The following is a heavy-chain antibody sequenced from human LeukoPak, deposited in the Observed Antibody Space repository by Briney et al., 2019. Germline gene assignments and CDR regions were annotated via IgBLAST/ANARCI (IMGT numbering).Heavy chain of an antibody. J-gene: IGHJ3*02. CDR3: ARDLIGGMGTMRAFDI. Sequence: PSETLSLTCTVSGGSLSSSSYYWSWIRHPPGKGLEWCGSIYYSGSTYYNPSLKSRVTISVDTSKNQFSLKLSSVTAADTAVYYCARDLIGGMGTMRAFDIWGQGTMVTVSS. CDR1: GGSLSSSSYY. D-gene: IGHD3-16*01. V-gene: IGHV4-39*07. CDR2: IYYSGST.